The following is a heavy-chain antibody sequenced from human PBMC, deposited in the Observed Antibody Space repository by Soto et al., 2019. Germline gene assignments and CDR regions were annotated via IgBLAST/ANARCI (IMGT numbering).Heavy chain of an antibody. Sequence: EVQLLESGGGLVQPGGSLRLSCAASGFTFSSYAMSWVRQAPGKGLEWVSAISGRADSTYYADSVKGRFTISRDNSKNTLYLQMSSLRAGDTAVYYCARRSSGWYFDYWGQGTLVTVSS. CDR3: ARRSSGWYFDY. CDR2: ISGRADST. CDR1: GFTFSSYA. D-gene: IGHD6-19*01. J-gene: IGHJ4*02. V-gene: IGHV3-23*01.